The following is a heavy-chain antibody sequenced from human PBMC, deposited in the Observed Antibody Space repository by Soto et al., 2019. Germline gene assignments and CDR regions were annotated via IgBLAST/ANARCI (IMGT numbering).Heavy chain of an antibody. D-gene: IGHD3-16*02. Sequence: ASVKVSCKASGYTFTSYGISWVRQAPGQGLEWMGWISAYNGNTNYAQKLQGRVTMTTDTSTSTAYMELRSLRSDDTAVYYCARDRPYYDYVWGSYRPFDYWGQGTLVTVS. CDR1: GYTFTSYG. J-gene: IGHJ4*02. CDR2: ISAYNGNT. V-gene: IGHV1-18*04. CDR3: ARDRPYYDYVWGSYRPFDY.